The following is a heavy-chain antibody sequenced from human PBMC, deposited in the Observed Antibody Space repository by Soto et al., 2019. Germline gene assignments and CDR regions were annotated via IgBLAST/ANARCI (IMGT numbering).Heavy chain of an antibody. CDR3: ARRAHGGEQ. CDR2: VFNTGAT. CDR1: GVSINSPDFF. J-gene: IGHJ4*02. Sequence: QVQLQESGPGLVKPSETLSLTCSVSGVSINSPDFFCSWIRQPPGKRLEWIGYVFNTGATNYNPALRSRVTRSMDTSKNQFSLRLNSVTAADTAVYYCARRAHGGEQWGQGTLVTVSS. V-gene: IGHV4-61*08. D-gene: IGHD4-17*01.